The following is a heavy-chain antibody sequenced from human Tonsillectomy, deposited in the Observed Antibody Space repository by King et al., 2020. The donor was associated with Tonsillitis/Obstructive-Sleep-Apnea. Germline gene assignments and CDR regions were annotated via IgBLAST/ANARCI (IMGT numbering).Heavy chain of an antibody. CDR1: GYTLTELS. D-gene: IGHD4-23*01. V-gene: IGHV1-24*01. J-gene: IGHJ6*03. CDR3: ATRTTTVVTTGDYYYYMDV. CDR2: FDPEDGET. Sequence: VQLVQSGAEVKKPGASVKVSCKVSGYTLTELSMHWVRQAPGKGLEWMGGFDPEDGETIYAQKFQGRVTMTEDTSTDTAYMELSSLRSEDTAVYYCATRTTTVVTTGDYYYYMDVWGKGTTVTVSS.